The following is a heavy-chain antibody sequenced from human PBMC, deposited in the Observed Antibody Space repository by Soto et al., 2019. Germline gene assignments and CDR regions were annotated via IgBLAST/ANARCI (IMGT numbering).Heavy chain of an antibody. D-gene: IGHD3-16*01. J-gene: IGHJ5*02. CDR3: ARDYTASYNWFDP. Sequence: PGGSLRLSCAASGFTFSSYSMNWVRQAPGKGLEWVSSISSSSSYIYYADSVEGRFTISRDNAKNSLYLQMNSLRAEDTAVYYCARDYTASYNWFDPWGQGTLVTVSS. V-gene: IGHV3-21*01. CDR2: ISSSSSYI. CDR1: GFTFSSYS.